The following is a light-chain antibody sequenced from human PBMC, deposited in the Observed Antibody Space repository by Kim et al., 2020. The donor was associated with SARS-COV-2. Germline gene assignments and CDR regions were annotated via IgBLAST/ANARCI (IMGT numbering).Light chain of an antibody. CDR1: NSDVGGYNY. V-gene: IGLV2-11*01. CDR3: CSYAGNYLFV. CDR2: DVI. J-gene: IGLJ1*01. Sequence: QSALTQPRSVSGSPGQSLTISCTGTNSDVGGYNYVSWYQQYPDKAPKHIIYDVIKRPSGVPDRFSASKTGNTASLTISGLQAEDEADYYCCSYAGNYLFVFGTGTKVTVL.